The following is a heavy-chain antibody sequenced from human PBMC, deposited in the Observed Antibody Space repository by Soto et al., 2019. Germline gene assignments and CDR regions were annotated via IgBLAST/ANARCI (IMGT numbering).Heavy chain of an antibody. J-gene: IGHJ5*02. D-gene: IGHD2-15*01. Sequence: QRQLQDSGPGLVKPSETLSLTCTVSGGSISSSSYYWGWIRQPPGNGLEWIGRIYYSGSTYYNPSLKSRVTISVDTSKNQFSLKLSSVNAADTAVYYCARHVGCCSGGSCYSSRFDPWGQGTLVTVSS. CDR1: GGSISSSSYY. V-gene: IGHV4-39*01. CDR3: ARHVGCCSGGSCYSSRFDP. CDR2: IYYSGST.